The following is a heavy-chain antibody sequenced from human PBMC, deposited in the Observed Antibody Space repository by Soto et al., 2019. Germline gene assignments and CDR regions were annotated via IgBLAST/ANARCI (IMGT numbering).Heavy chain of an antibody. D-gene: IGHD1-26*01. CDR2: IYHSGTT. CDR1: GDSISGSTYY. J-gene: IGHJ6*03. Sequence: PSETLSLTCTVSGDSISGSTYYWSWIRQHPGKGLEWIGYIYHSGTTYYNPSLKSRLSISVDTSKNQISLKLSSVTAADTAVYYCARGGGYFYMDVWGKGTTVTVSS. CDR3: ARGGGYFYMDV. V-gene: IGHV4-31*03.